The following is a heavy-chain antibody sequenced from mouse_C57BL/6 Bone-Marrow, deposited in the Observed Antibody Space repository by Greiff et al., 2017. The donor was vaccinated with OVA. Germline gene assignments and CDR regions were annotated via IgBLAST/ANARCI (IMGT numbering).Heavy chain of an antibody. CDR1: GYTFTSYW. CDR2: IDPSDSET. J-gene: IGHJ2*01. V-gene: IGHV1-52*01. CDR3: ARYDYGSSFDY. Sequence: QVQLKQPGAELVRPGSSVKLSCKASGYTFTSYWMHWVKQRPIQGLEWIGNIDPSDSETHYNQKFKDKATLTVDKSSSTAYMQLSSLTSEDSAVYYCARYDYGSSFDYWGQGTTLTVSS. D-gene: IGHD1-1*01.